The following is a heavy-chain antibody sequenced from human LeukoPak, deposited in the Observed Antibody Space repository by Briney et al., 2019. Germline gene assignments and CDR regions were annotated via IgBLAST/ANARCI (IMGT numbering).Heavy chain of an antibody. CDR1: GGSISSSSYY. J-gene: IGHJ4*02. CDR3: GVVPAAKMFDY. D-gene: IGHD2-2*01. Sequence: SETLSLTCTVSGGSISSSSYYWGWIRQPPGKGLEWIGNIYYSGSTYYNPSLKSRVTISVGTSNNQLPLKLSSVTAADTAVYYCGVVPAAKMFDYWGREPWSPSPQ. V-gene: IGHV4-39*01. CDR2: IYYSGST.